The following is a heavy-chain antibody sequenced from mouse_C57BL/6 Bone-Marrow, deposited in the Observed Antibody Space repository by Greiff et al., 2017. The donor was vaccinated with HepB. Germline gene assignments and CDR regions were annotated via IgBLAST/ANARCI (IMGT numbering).Heavy chain of an antibody. CDR3: AREGGYSNLDY. CDR2: IDPSDSDT. D-gene: IGHD2-5*01. J-gene: IGHJ2*01. CDR1: GYTFTSYW. Sequence: QVQLQQPGAELVRPGSSVKLSCKASGYTFTSYWMHWVKQRPVQGLEWIGNIDPSDSDTHYNQKFKDKATLTVDKSSSTAYMQLSSLTSEDSAVYYCAREGGYSNLDYWGQGTTLTVSS. V-gene: IGHV1-52*01.